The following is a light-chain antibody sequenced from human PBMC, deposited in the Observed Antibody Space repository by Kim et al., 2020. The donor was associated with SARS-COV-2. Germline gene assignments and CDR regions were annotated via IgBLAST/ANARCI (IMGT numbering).Light chain of an antibody. CDR1: SNNVGNQG. CDR2: RNN. CDR3: SAWDSSLSALGV. V-gene: IGLV10-54*01. J-gene: IGLJ2*01. Sequence: QAGLTQPPSVSKGLRQTATLTCTGNSNNVGNQGAAWLQQHQGHPPKLLSYRNNNRPSGISERLSASRSGNTASLTITGLQPEDEADYYCSAWDSSLSALGVFDRGTKLTFL.